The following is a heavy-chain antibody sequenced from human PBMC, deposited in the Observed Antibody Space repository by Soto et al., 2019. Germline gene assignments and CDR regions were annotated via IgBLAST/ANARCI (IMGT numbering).Heavy chain of an antibody. CDR2: INPNSGDA. CDR1: GYTFTGYY. V-gene: IGHV1-2*02. Sequence: ASVKVSCKTSGYTFTGYYIHWVRQAPGQGLEWMGWINPNSGDAKYTQKFQGRVTMTRDPSTAYMQLSTLSSDDTAVYYCARSLSTVGARPDYWGQGTLVTVSS. J-gene: IGHJ4*02. D-gene: IGHD6-6*01. CDR3: ARSLSTVGARPDY.